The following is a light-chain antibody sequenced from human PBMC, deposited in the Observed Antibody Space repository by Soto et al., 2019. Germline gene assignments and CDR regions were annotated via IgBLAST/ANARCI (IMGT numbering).Light chain of an antibody. V-gene: IGKV3-15*01. CDR1: QDVRDN. CDR3: QQSNKWPRT. CDR2: GAS. Sequence: EIVMTQSPAALSVSPGERATLSCRATQDVRDNLAWYRQKPGQAPRLLIYGASTRATGIPARFSGSGYGTEFTLTISSLQSDDFGVYCCQQSNKWPRTFGQGTRVEIK. J-gene: IGKJ1*01.